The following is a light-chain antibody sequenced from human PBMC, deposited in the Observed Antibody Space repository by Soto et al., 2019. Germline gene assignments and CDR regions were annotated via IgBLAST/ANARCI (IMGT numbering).Light chain of an antibody. CDR3: QKYDSAPQT. J-gene: IGKJ1*01. CDR2: AAS. Sequence: DIQMTQSPSSLSASVGDTVTITCRASQGIIDYLAWYQQRPGKVPSLLIYAASTLQTGVPSRFSGSGAGTDFTLTISSLQPEDVGTYYCQKYDSAPQTFGPGTKVEIK. V-gene: IGKV1-27*01. CDR1: QGIIDY.